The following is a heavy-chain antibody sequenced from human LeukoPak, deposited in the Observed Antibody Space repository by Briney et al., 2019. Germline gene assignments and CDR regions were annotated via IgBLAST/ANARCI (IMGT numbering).Heavy chain of an antibody. CDR3: ARDQGFLEWLASGGNWFDP. V-gene: IGHV4-61*02. CDR2: IYTSGST. J-gene: IGHJ5*02. Sequence: PSQTLSLTCTVSGGSISSGSYYWSWIRQPAGKGLEWIGRIYTSGSTNYNPSLKSRVTISVDTSKNQFSLKLSSVTAADTAVYYCARDQGFLEWLASGGNWFDPWGQGTLVTVSS. CDR1: GGSISSGSYY. D-gene: IGHD3-3*01.